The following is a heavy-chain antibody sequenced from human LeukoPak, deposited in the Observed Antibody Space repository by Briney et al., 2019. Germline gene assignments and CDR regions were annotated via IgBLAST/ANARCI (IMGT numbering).Heavy chain of an antibody. Sequence: PGGALRLSCAASGFTFSNSGMSWVRQAPGKGLEWVANINQDGSEKNCVDSVKGRFTISRDNAKNSLYLQMNSLRAEDTAVFYCAGDSSSSGGLEYWGQGTLVTVSS. V-gene: IGHV3-7*04. CDR1: GFTFSNSG. CDR2: INQDGSEK. D-gene: IGHD6-6*01. J-gene: IGHJ4*02. CDR3: AGDSSSSGGLEY.